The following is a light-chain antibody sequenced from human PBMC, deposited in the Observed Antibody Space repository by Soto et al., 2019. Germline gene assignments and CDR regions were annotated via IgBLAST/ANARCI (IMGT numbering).Light chain of an antibody. CDR2: EVS. CDR3: SSYTSSSVV. V-gene: IGLV2-14*01. CDR1: SSDGGGYNY. Sequence: QSVLTQPASVSGSPGQSITISCTGTSSDGGGYNYVSWYQQHPGKAPKLMIYEVSNRPSGVSNRFSGSKSGNTASLTISGLQAEDEADYYCSSYTSSSVVFGGGTKLTVL. J-gene: IGLJ2*01.